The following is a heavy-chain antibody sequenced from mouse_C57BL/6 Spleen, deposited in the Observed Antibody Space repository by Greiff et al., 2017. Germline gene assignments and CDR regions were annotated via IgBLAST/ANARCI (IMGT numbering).Heavy chain of an antibody. CDR1: GYTFTDYY. CDR2: INPNNGGT. Sequence: QLQQSGPELVKPGASVKISCKASGYTFTDYYMNWVKQSHGKSLEWIGDINPNNGGTSYNQKFKGKATLTVDKSSSTAYMELRSLTSEDSAVYYCARGEGYFDYWGQGTTLTVSS. CDR3: ARGEGYFDY. V-gene: IGHV1-26*01. J-gene: IGHJ2*01.